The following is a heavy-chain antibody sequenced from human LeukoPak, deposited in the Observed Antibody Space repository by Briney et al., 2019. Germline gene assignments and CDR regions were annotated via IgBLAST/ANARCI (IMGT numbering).Heavy chain of an antibody. CDR1: GFTFSSYS. CDR3: ARDPGAYSGVIDY. V-gene: IGHV3-21*01. Sequence: GGSLRLSCAASGFTFSSYSMNWVRQAPGKGLEWVSSISSSSSYIYYADSVKGRFTISRDNAKNSLYLQMNSLRAEDTAVYYCARDPGAYSGVIDYWGQGTLVTVSS. J-gene: IGHJ4*02. D-gene: IGHD1-26*01. CDR2: ISSSSSYI.